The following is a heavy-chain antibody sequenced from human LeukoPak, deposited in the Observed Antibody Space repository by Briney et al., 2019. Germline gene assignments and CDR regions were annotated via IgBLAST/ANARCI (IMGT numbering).Heavy chain of an antibody. D-gene: IGHD4-17*01. CDR3: AREQDGDYYGMDV. CDR1: GFTFSSYA. J-gene: IGHJ6*02. Sequence: GGSLRLSCAASGFTFSSYAMHWVRQASGKGLEWVAVISYDGSNKYYADSVKGRFTISRDNSKNTLYLQMNSLRAEDTAVYYCAREQDGDYYGMDVWGQGTTVTVSS. CDR2: ISYDGSNK. V-gene: IGHV3-30-3*01.